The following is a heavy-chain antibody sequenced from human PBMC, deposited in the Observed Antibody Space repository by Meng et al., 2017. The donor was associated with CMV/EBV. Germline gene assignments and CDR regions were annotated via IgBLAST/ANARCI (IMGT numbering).Heavy chain of an antibody. CDR3: ARESRDYYDSSGYRFDDY. CDR1: GFTVSSNY. J-gene: IGHJ4*02. D-gene: IGHD3-22*01. V-gene: IGHV3-66*02. Sequence: GGSLRLSCAASGFTVSSNYMSWVRQAPGKGLEWVSVIYSGGSTYYADSVKGRFTISRDNSKNTLYHQMNSLRAEDTAVYYCARESRDYYDSSGYRFDDYWGQGTLVTVSS. CDR2: IYSGGST.